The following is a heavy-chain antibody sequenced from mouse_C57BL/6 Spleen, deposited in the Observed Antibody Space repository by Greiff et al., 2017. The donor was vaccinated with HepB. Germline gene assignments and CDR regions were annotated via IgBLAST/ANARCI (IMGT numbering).Heavy chain of an antibody. J-gene: IGHJ2*01. V-gene: IGHV1-64*01. D-gene: IGHD4-1*01. Sequence: QVQLQQPGAELVKPGASVKLSCKASGYTFTSYWMHWVKQRPGQGLEWIGMIHPNSGSTNYNEKFKSKATLTVDKSSSTAYMQLSSLTSEDSAVYYCARGGILTGTSNFDYWGQGTTLTVSS. CDR1: GYTFTSYW. CDR2: IHPNSGST. CDR3: ARGGILTGTSNFDY.